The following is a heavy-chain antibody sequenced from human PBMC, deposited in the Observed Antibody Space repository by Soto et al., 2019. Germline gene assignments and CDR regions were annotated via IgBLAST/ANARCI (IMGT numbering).Heavy chain of an antibody. V-gene: IGHV3-30*18. D-gene: IGHD4-17*01. CDR1: GFTFSSYV. CDR2: ISYDGSNK. J-gene: IGHJ6*02. Sequence: GGSLRLSCAASGFTFSSYVMHWVRQSPGKGLEWVAVISYDGSNKYYADSVKGRFTISRDNSKNTLYLQMNSLRAEDTAVYYCVKDLGSYGDYGLSDYYYGMDVWGQGTTVTVSS. CDR3: VKDLGSYGDYGLSDYYYGMDV.